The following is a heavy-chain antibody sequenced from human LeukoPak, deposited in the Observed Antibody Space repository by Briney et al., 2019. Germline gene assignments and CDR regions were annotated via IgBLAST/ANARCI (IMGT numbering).Heavy chain of an antibody. CDR1: GFTFTSSA. D-gene: IGHD1-14*01. Sequence: SVKVSCKASGFTFTSSAMQWVRQARGQRLEWIGWIVVGSGNTNYAQKFQERVTITRDMSTSTAYMELSSLRSEDTAVYYCAAAQTVAHSTNAFDIWGQGTMVTVSS. J-gene: IGHJ3*02. CDR2: IVVGSGNT. V-gene: IGHV1-58*02. CDR3: AAAQTVAHSTNAFDI.